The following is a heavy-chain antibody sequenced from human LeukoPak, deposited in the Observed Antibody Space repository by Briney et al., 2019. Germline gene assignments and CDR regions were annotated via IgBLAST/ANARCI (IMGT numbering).Heavy chain of an antibody. V-gene: IGHV4-61*08. CDR3: ARSITSSWYGDFQH. J-gene: IGHJ1*01. CDR1: GGSISSGGYY. CDR2: VSYSGST. D-gene: IGHD6-13*01. Sequence: SETLSLTCTVSGGSISSGGYYWSWIRQPPGKGLEWLGSVSYSGSTDHNSSLKSRVTLSVDTSKNQFSLKLSSVTAADTAVYYCARSITSSWYGDFQHWGQGTLVTVSS.